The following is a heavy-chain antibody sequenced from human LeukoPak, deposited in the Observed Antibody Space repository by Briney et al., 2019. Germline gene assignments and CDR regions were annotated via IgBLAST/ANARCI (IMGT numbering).Heavy chain of an antibody. CDR3: ARGFHGSSGYLHY. Sequence: SETLSLTCTVSGGSISSYYWSWIRQPPGKGLEWIGYIYYSGSTNYKSSLKSRVTISVDTSKNQFSLKLSSVTAADTAVYYCARGFHGSSGYLHYWGQGTLVTVSS. V-gene: IGHV4-59*01. CDR1: GGSISSYY. D-gene: IGHD3-22*01. CDR2: IYYSGST. J-gene: IGHJ4*02.